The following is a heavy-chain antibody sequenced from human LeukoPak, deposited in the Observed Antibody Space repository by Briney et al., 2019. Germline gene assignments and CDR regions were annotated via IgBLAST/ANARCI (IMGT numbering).Heavy chain of an antibody. Sequence: GGSLRLSCAASGITVSDNYLSWVRQAPGKGLEWVSFIYTGGSGGATYYADSVKGRFTISRDNSKNTLYLQMNSLGAEDTAVYYCAKDRSDNSSWYCMDVWGQGTTVTVSS. J-gene: IGHJ6*02. CDR1: GITVSDNY. D-gene: IGHD6-19*01. V-gene: IGHV3-53*01. CDR2: IYTGGSGGAT. CDR3: AKDRSDNSSWYCMDV.